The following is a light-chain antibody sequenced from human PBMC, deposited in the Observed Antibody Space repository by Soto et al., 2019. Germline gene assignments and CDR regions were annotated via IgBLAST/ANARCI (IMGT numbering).Light chain of an antibody. CDR3: GTWDSRLRAGV. CDR2: DDN. V-gene: IGLV1-51*01. J-gene: IGLJ2*01. Sequence: QSVLTQPPSVSAAPGQKVTISCSGSSSNIGNNYVSWYQQFPGTAPKLLICDDNKRPSGIPDRFSGSKSGTSATLGITGLQTGDEADYFCGTWDSRLRAGVFGGGTKLTVL. CDR1: SSNIGNNY.